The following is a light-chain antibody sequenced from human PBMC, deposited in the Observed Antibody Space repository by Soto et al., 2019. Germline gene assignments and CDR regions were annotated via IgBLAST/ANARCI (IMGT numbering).Light chain of an antibody. CDR1: SSDVGAYNF. CDR2: NVS. V-gene: IGLV2-14*03. Sequence: QSALTQPASVSGSPGQSITISCTGTSSDVGAYNFVSWYRQHPGKAPKLIIYNVSDRPSGVSNRFSGSKSANTASLTISGLQAEDEADYYCTSSTSRCTYVFGTGNKVTVL. J-gene: IGLJ1*01. CDR3: TSSTSRCTYV.